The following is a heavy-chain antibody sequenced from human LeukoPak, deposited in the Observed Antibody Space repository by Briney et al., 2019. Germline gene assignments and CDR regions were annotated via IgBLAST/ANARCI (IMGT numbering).Heavy chain of an antibody. CDR2: IYYSGST. Sequence: SETLSLTCTVSGGSISSSSYYWGWIRQPPGKGLEWTGSIYYSGSTYYNPSLKSRVTISVDTSKNQFSLKLSSVTAADTAVYYCARGSVDYYFDYWGQGTLVTVSS. J-gene: IGHJ4*02. D-gene: IGHD3-9*01. V-gene: IGHV4-39*01. CDR3: ARGSVDYYFDY. CDR1: GGSISSSSYY.